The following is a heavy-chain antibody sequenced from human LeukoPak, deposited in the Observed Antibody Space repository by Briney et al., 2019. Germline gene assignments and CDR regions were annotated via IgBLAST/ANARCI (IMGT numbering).Heavy chain of an antibody. V-gene: IGHV1-18*01. Sequence: ASVKVSCKASGYTFTSYGISWVRQAPGQGLEWMGWISAYNGSTNYAQKLQGRVTMTTDTSTSTAYMELRSLRSDDTAVYYCARVAIVGATPDAFDIWGQGTMVTVSS. J-gene: IGHJ3*02. CDR2: ISAYNGST. D-gene: IGHD1-26*01. CDR3: ARVAIVGATPDAFDI. CDR1: GYTFTSYG.